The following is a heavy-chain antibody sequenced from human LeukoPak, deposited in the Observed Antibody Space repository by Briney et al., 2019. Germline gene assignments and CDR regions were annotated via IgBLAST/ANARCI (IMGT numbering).Heavy chain of an antibody. D-gene: IGHD3-3*01. CDR3: ARGGRITMFGVVIMRGAFDI. Sequence: SETLSLTCTVSGGSISSGSYYWSWIRQPPGKGLEWIGEINHSGSTNYNPSLKSRVTISVDTSKNQFSLKLSSVTAADTAVYYCARGGRITMFGVVIMRGAFDIWGQGTMVTVSS. J-gene: IGHJ3*02. CDR1: GGSISSGSYY. V-gene: IGHV4-39*07. CDR2: INHSGST.